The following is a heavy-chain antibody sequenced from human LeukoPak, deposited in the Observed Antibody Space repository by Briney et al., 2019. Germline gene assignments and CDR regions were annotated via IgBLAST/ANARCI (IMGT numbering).Heavy chain of an antibody. J-gene: IGHJ5*02. D-gene: IGHD3-9*01. V-gene: IGHV3-21*01. Sequence: AGGSLRLSCAASGFTFSSYTMIWVRQAPGKGLEWVSCISSSSTYIYYADSVKGRFTISRDNSKNSLYLQMNSLRAEDTAVYYCARGSERYFDWLSAGDNWFDPWGQGTLVTVSS. CDR1: GFTFSSYT. CDR2: ISSSSTYI. CDR3: ARGSERYFDWLSAGDNWFDP.